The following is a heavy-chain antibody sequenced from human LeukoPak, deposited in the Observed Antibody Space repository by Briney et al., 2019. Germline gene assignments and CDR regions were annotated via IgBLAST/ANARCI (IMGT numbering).Heavy chain of an antibody. D-gene: IGHD1-26*01. CDR3: AREEDLLWRNPYFDY. J-gene: IGHJ4*02. V-gene: IGHV3-21*01. Sequence: GGSLRLSCAASGFTFSSYSMNWVRQAPGKGLEWVSSISSSSSYIYYADSVKGRFTISRDNAKNSLYLQMNSLRAEDTAVYYCAREEDLLWRNPYFDYWGQGTLVTVSS. CDR1: GFTFSSYS. CDR2: ISSSSSYI.